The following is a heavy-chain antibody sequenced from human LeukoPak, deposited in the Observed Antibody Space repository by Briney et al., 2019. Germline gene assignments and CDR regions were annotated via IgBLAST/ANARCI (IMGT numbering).Heavy chain of an antibody. CDR3: ARGSGNFDY. V-gene: IGHV4-39*01. CDR1: GGSISSTSYY. D-gene: IGHD3-3*01. J-gene: IGHJ4*02. CDR2: IYYSGST. Sequence: SETLSLTCTVSGGSISSTSYYWGWIRQPPGKGLEWIGSIYYSGSTYYNPSLKSRVTMPVDTSKNQFSLKLSSVTAADTAVYYCARGSGNFDYWGQGTLVTVSS.